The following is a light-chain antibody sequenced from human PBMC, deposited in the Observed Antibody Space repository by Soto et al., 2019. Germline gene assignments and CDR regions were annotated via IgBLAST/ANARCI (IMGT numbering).Light chain of an antibody. V-gene: IGKV3-20*01. CDR1: QSISNSY. Sequence: EIVLTQSPGTLSLSPGERATLSFRASQSISNSYLAWYQQKPGQAPRLLIYGASSRATGIPARFSGSGSGTEFTLTISSLQSEDFALYYCQQYDNWPPWTFGQGTKVDIK. CDR3: QQYDNWPPWT. CDR2: GAS. J-gene: IGKJ1*01.